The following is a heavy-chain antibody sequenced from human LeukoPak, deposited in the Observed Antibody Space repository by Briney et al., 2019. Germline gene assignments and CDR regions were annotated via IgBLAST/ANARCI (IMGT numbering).Heavy chain of an antibody. V-gene: IGHV3-30*18. J-gene: IGHJ3*01. CDR1: GFTFSSYG. D-gene: IGHD1-7*01. Sequence: SGRSLRLSCAASGFTFSSYGIHWVRQAPGTGLEWVAVISPDGRGRHYVDSVKGRFTISRDNSKNTVHLEMSGLRPDDTAVYYCAKELGTFDAYDVWGQGTPVTVSS. CDR2: ISPDGRGR. CDR3: AKELGTFDAYDV.